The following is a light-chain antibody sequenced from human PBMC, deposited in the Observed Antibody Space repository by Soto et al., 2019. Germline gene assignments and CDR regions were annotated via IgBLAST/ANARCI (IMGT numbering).Light chain of an antibody. J-gene: IGKJ1*01. V-gene: IGKV1-5*01. CDR2: DAS. Sequence: DIQMTQSPSALSASVGDRVTLTCRASQNIGTSLAWYQQKSGKAPKLLIYDASDLETGVPSRFSGSGSGTDFTLTISCLQSEDFATYYCQQYYSFPWTFGQGTKVDIK. CDR1: QNIGTS. CDR3: QQYYSFPWT.